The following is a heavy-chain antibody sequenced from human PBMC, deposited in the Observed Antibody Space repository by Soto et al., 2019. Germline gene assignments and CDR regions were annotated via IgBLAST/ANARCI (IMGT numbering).Heavy chain of an antibody. V-gene: IGHV4-30-4*01. D-gene: IGHD3-22*01. CDR3: ARDGYYYDSSGQKGYFQH. CDR2: IYYSGST. CDR1: GGSISSGDYY. J-gene: IGHJ1*01. Sequence: QVQLQESGPGLVKPSQTLSLTCTVSGGSISSGDYYWSWIRQPPGKGLEWIGYIYYSGSTYYNPSPKRRVTIAVDTSKNQFSLKLSSVTAADTAVYYCARDGYYYDSSGQKGYFQHWGQGTLVTVSS.